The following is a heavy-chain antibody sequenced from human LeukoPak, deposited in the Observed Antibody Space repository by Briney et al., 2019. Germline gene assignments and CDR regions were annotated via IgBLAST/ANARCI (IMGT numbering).Heavy chain of an antibody. CDR2: INYSGST. J-gene: IGHJ3*02. D-gene: IGHD1-1*01. CDR3: ARDPLSTNDFDI. Sequence: SETLSLTCTVSGGSITNSYWNWIRQSPGKGLEWIGYINYSGSTNYNPSLKSRVTISVDTSKTQFSLKLSSVTAAATAMYFCARDPLSTNDFDIWGQGTMVTVSS. CDR1: GGSITNSY. V-gene: IGHV4-59*01.